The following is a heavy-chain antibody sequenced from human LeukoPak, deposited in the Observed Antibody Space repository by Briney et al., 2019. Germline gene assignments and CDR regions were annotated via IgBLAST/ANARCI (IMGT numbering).Heavy chain of an antibody. Sequence: QPGGSLRLSCAASGFSFNSHGMHWVRQAPGKGLEWVAVISYDGSNKYYADSVKGRFTISRDNSKNTLYLQMNSLRAEDTAVYYCARVPRYYYDSSGYLDYWGQGTLVTVSS. CDR2: ISYDGSNK. CDR1: GFSFNSHG. CDR3: ARVPRYYYDSSGYLDY. V-gene: IGHV3-30*03. D-gene: IGHD3-22*01. J-gene: IGHJ4*02.